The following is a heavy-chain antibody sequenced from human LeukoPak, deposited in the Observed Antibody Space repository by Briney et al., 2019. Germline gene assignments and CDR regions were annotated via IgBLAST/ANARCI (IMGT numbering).Heavy chain of an antibody. CDR2: ISYDGSNK. Sequence: SGGSPRLSCAASGFTFSSYAMHWVRQAPGKGLEWVAVISYDGSNKYYADSVKGRFTITRDNSNNTLYLQMNSLRAEDTAVYFCAGRIAVKQFDYWGQGTLVTVSS. CDR1: GFTFSSYA. J-gene: IGHJ4*02. D-gene: IGHD6-19*01. V-gene: IGHV3-30*04. CDR3: AGRIAVKQFDY.